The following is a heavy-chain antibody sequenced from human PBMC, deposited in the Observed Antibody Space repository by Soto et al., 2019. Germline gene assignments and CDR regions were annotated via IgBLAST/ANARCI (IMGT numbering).Heavy chain of an antibody. CDR2: IKKDASEK. Sequence: EVQLVESGGGLVQPGGSLRLSCAASGFTFSRYWMSWVRQAPGKGLAWVADIKKDASEKYYVDSVKGRFTISRDNAKNSLFLQVNSLTAVDTAVYYCARVADGDGDNSRYRHLDYWGQGTLVTVSS. D-gene: IGHD2-15*01. CDR1: GFTFSRYW. V-gene: IGHV3-7*04. J-gene: IGHJ4*02. CDR3: ARVADGDGDNSRYRHLDY.